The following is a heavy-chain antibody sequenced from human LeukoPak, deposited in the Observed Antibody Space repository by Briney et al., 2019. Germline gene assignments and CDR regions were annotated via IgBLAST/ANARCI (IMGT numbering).Heavy chain of an antibody. J-gene: IGHJ4*02. CDR2: IRYDGSDK. CDR3: ARDLGY. V-gene: IGHV3-30*02. Sequence: GGSLRLSCAASGFTFNNFGMHWVRQTPGKGLEWVAFIRYDGSDKYYADSVKGRFTISRDNSENTLSLQLNSLRPEDTAVYYCARDLGYWGQGTLVTVSS. CDR1: GFTFNNFG.